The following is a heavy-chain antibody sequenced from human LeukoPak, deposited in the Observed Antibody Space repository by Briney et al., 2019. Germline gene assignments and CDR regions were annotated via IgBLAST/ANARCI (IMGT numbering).Heavy chain of an antibody. V-gene: IGHV3-9*01. Sequence: PGRSLRLSCAASGFTFDDYAMHWVRQAPGKGLEWVSGISWNSVSIGYADSVKGRFTISRDNAKNSLYLQMNSLRAEDTAFYYRAKVGDSSGYYYYFDYWGQGTLVTVSS. D-gene: IGHD3-22*01. CDR2: ISWNSVSI. CDR3: AKVGDSSGYYYYFDY. CDR1: GFTFDDYA. J-gene: IGHJ4*02.